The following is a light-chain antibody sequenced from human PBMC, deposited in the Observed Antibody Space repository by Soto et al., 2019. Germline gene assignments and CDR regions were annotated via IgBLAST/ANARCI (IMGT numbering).Light chain of an antibody. CDR2: DAS. CDR1: QSIRTN. CDR3: QQSNDWPPLT. J-gene: IGKJ4*01. Sequence: EIMMTQSPATVSVSPGERATLSCRASQSIRTNVAWYQQKPGQALRLLIYDASTRATGLSSRFSGSGSGTEFTLTISSLQSEDVAIYYCQQSNDWPPLTFGGGTRLEI. V-gene: IGKV3-15*01.